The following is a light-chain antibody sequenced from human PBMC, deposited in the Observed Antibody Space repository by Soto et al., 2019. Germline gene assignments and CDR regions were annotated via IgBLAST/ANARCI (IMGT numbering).Light chain of an antibody. CDR3: QQGYSTPFT. V-gene: IGKV1-39*01. J-gene: IGKJ3*01. Sequence: DIQMTQSPSSLSASVGDRVTITCRASQTISSYLNWYHQKPGKAPKLLIYAASSLQSGVPSRFSGSGSGTDFTLTISRLQPEDFATYYCQQGYSTPFTFGPGTKVDIK. CDR1: QTISSY. CDR2: AAS.